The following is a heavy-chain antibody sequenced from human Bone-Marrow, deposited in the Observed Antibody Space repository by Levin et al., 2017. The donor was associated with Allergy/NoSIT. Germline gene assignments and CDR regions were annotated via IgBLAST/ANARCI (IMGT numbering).Heavy chain of an antibody. D-gene: IGHD1-26*01. CDR2: IYYSGST. CDR1: GGSVSSEGYY. CDR3: AREVGTALYGRDG. V-gene: IGHV4-61*08. J-gene: IGHJ6*02. Sequence: SETLSLTCTVSGGSVSSEGYYWSWIRQPPGKGLEWIGFIYYSGSTNYNPSLKSRVTISLDTSKNQFSLKLTSVTAAATAVYYCAREVGTALYGRDGWGQGTTVTVSS.